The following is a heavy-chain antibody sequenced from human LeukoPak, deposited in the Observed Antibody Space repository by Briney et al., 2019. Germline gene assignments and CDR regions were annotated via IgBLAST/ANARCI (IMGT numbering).Heavy chain of an antibody. CDR1: GDSVSNNNYA. V-gene: IGHV6-1*01. CDR2: TYYRSQWKN. CDR3: AGGHAFDV. Sequence: SPTLSLTFAISGDSVSNNNYAWNWIRQSPSRGLEWLGRTYYRSQWKNDYARSVMSRISVDPDTSKNQFSLHLSSVTPDDTAVYYCAGGHAFDVWGQGTMVTVSS. J-gene: IGHJ3*01.